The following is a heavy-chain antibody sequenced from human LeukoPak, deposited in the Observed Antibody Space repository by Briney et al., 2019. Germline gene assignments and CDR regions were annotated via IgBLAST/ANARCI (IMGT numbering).Heavy chain of an antibody. CDR3: ARGTVGYSSSWGNNWFDP. Sequence: SETLSLTCTVSGGSISSYYWSWIRQPAGKGLEWIGRIYTSGSTNYNPSLKSRVTMSVDTSKNQFSLKLSSVTAADTAVYYCARGTVGYSSSWGNNWFDPWGQGTLVTASS. CDR1: GGSISSYY. V-gene: IGHV4-4*07. J-gene: IGHJ5*02. CDR2: IYTSGST. D-gene: IGHD6-13*01.